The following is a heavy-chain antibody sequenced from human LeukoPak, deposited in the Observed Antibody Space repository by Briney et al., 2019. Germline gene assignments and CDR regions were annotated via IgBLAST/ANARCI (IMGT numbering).Heavy chain of an antibody. V-gene: IGHV3-21*01. D-gene: IGHD6-13*01. CDR1: TFTFSSDS. CDR3: ARDSGSSWREGLNY. J-gene: IGHJ4*02. CDR2: ISSSSDYL. Sequence: GGSLRLSCAASTFTFSSDSMNWVRQAPGKGLEWVSSISSSSDYLYYADSVKGRFTISRDNAKNSLFLQMNSLRVEDSAVYYCARDSGSSWREGLNYWGQGTLVTVSS.